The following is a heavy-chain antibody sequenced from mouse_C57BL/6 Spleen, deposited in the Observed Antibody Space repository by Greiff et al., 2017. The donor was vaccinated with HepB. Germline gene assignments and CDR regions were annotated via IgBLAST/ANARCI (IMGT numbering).Heavy chain of an antibody. CDR3: ARKETRTGYYFDY. D-gene: IGHD3-1*01. CDR1: GYTFTSYG. V-gene: IGHV1-69*01. CDR2: IVRSDSYT. Sequence: QVQLQQPGAELVMPGASVKLSCKASGYTFTSYGMHWVKQRPGQGLEWIGEIVRSDSYTNYNQKVKGTSTLTVDKATSTAYMQLSSLTSEDSAVYYCARKETRTGYYFDYWGQGTSLTVSS. J-gene: IGHJ2*02.